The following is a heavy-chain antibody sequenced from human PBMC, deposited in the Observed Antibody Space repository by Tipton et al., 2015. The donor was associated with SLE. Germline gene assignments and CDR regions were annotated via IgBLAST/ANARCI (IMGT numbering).Heavy chain of an antibody. CDR2: INHSGST. V-gene: IGHV4-38-2*02. Sequence: TLSLTCTVSGYSISSGYYWSWIRQFPGKGLEWIGEINHSGSTNYNPSLKSRVTISVDTSKNQFSLKLSSVTAADTAVYYCARTTVTTYAFDIWGQGTMVTVSS. CDR1: GYSISSGYY. D-gene: IGHD4-17*01. CDR3: ARTTVTTYAFDI. J-gene: IGHJ3*02.